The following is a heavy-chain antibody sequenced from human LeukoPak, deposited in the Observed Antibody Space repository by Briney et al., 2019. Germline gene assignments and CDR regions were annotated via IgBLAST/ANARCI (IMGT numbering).Heavy chain of an antibody. J-gene: IGHJ4*02. CDR1: GYTFTSYA. V-gene: IGHV1-3*01. CDR3: ARQGGGPYSGSPFDY. CDR2: ISAGNGNT. Sequence: GASVKVSCKASGYTFTSYAMHWVRQAPGQRLEWMGWISAGNGNTKYSQKFQGRVTITRGTSASTAYMELSSLRSEDTAVYYCARQGGGPYSGSPFDYWGQGTLVTVSS. D-gene: IGHD1-26*01.